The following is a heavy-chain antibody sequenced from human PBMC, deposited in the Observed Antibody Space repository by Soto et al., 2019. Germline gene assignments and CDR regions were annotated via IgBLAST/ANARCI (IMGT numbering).Heavy chain of an antibody. D-gene: IGHD2-21*02. J-gene: IGHJ4*02. V-gene: IGHV3-23*01. CDR1: EFTFNSYA. Sequence: EVQLLESGGDLVQPGGSLRLSCVDSEFTFNSYAMSWVRQAPGMGLEWDSSIIGSGAITYYADSVKGRFTISRDNSKSTLYLQMNSLRVEDTALYYCAKDARDTGGNSGIDYWGQGTLVTVSS. CDR2: IIGSGAIT. CDR3: AKDARDTGGNSGIDY.